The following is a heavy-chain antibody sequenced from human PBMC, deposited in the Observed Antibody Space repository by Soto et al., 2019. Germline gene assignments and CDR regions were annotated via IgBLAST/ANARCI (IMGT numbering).Heavy chain of an antibody. V-gene: IGHV4-61*08. CDR3: ARGRRTTVTIDY. CDR2: IYYSGST. Sequence: SETLSLTCAVPGGSISSGGYYWSWIRQHPGKGLEWIGYIYYSGSTNYNPSLKSRVTISVDTSKNQFSLKLSSVTAADTAVYYCARGRRTTVTIDYWGQGTLVTVSS. D-gene: IGHD4-17*01. J-gene: IGHJ4*02. CDR1: GGSISSGGYY.